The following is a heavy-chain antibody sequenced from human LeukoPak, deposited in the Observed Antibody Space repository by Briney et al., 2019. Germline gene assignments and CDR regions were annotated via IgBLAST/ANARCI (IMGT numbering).Heavy chain of an antibody. CDR1: GGTFSSYA. J-gene: IGHJ6*03. CDR3: AREGVVPAAPIYYYYMDV. CDR2: IIPIFGTA. D-gene: IGHD2-2*01. Sequence: ASVKVSCKASGGTFSSYAISWVRQAPGQGLEWMGGIIPIFGTANYAQKFQGRVTITTDESTSTAYMELSSLRSEDTAVYYCAREGVVPAAPIYYYYMDVWGKGTTVTVSS. V-gene: IGHV1-69*05.